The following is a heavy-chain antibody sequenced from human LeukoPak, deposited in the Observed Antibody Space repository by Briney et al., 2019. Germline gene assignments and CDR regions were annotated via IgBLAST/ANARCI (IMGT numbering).Heavy chain of an antibody. CDR1: GFTFSSYG. V-gene: IGHV3-30*02. CDR2: IRYDGSNR. D-gene: IGHD2-21*01. CDR3: AKRTESYCGGDCYPGY. Sequence: GGSLRLSCAASGFTFSSYGMHWVRQAPGKGLEWVAFIRYDGSNRYYADSVKGRFTISRDNSKNTLYLQMNSLRAEDTAVYYCAKRTESYCGGDCYPGYWGQGTLVTVSS. J-gene: IGHJ4*02.